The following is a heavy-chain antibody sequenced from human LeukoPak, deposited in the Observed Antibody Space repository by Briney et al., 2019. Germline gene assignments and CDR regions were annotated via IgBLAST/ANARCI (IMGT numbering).Heavy chain of an antibody. CDR2: INPNSGGT. V-gene: IGHV1-2*02. Sequence: ASVKVSCKASGYTFTGYYMHWVRQAPGQGLEWMGWINPNSGGTNYAQKFQGRVTTTRDTSISTAYMELSRLRSDDTAVYYCARGSSVGNSVDYWGQGTLVTVSS. J-gene: IGHJ4*02. CDR1: GYTFTGYY. D-gene: IGHD4-23*01. CDR3: ARGSSVGNSVDY.